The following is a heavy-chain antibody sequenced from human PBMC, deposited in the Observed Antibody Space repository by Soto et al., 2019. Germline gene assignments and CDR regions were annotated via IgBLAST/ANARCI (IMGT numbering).Heavy chain of an antibody. CDR1: GGSIISYY. J-gene: IGHJ6*02. V-gene: IGHV4-59*01. Sequence: SETLSLTCTVSGGSIISYYWSWIRQPPGKGLEWIGYIYYSGSTNYNPSLKSRVTISVDTSKNQFSLKLSSVTAADTAVYYCARGAGDSSGYYPYYYGMDVWGQGTTVTVSS. D-gene: IGHD3-22*01. CDR2: IYYSGST. CDR3: ARGAGDSSGYYPYYYGMDV.